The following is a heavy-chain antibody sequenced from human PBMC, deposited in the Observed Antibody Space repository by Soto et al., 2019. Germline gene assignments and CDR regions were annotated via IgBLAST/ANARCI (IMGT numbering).Heavy chain of an antibody. CDR1: GFGVSNYA. CDR3: ATDFNGKYYFDC. J-gene: IGHJ4*02. D-gene: IGHD2-8*01. Sequence: GGSLRLSCAASGFGVSNYAMNWVRQAPGKGLEWVSSISNSGGATYYADSVKGRFTISRDTSKNTLYLHMNSLRVEDTALYYCATDFNGKYYFDCWGRGTLVTVSS. V-gene: IGHV3-23*01. CDR2: ISNSGGAT.